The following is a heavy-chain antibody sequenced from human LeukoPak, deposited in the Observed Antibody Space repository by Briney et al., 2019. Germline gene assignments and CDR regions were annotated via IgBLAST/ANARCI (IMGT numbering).Heavy chain of an antibody. CDR2: IKQDGSEK. Sequence: GGSLRLPCAASGFTFSSYWMSWVRQAPGKGLEWVANIKQDGSEKYYVDSVKGRFTISRDNAKNSLYLQMNSLRAEDTAVYYCARVVNRDGCRPQYYYYYYMDVWGKGTTVTISS. V-gene: IGHV3-7*04. J-gene: IGHJ6*03. CDR3: ARVVNRDGCRPQYYYYYYMDV. D-gene: IGHD5-24*01. CDR1: GFTFSSYW.